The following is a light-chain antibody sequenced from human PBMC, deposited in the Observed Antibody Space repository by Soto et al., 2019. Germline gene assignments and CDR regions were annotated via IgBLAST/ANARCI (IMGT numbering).Light chain of an antibody. CDR2: IDH. CDR3: ATWDDDLNAAV. V-gene: IGLV1-44*01. Sequence: QSVLTQPPSLSGTPGQSVTISCSDSSSNIEGNTVHWYQHLPGTAPKLLIYIDHNRPSGIPDRFSGSKSGTSASLAISGLQSEDEADYYCATWDDDLNAAVFGGGTQLTVL. CDR1: SSNIEGNT. J-gene: IGLJ7*01.